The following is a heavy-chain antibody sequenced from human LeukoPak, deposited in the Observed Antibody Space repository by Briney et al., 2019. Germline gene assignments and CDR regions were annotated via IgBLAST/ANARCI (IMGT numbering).Heavy chain of an antibody. CDR2: ISYDGSNK. CDR3: AKVSFVGYSYGLFDL. V-gene: IGHV3-30*18. J-gene: IGHJ2*01. Sequence: PGGSLRLSCAVSGFTFVSHAMNWVRQAPGKGLEWVAVISYDGSNKYYADSVKGRFAISRDNSKNTLYLQMNSLRAEDTAVYYCAKVSFVGYSYGLFDLWGRGTLVTVSS. D-gene: IGHD5-18*01. CDR1: GFTFVSHA.